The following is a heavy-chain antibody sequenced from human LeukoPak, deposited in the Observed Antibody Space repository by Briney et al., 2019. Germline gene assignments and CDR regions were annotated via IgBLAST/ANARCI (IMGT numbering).Heavy chain of an antibody. CDR3: AKCPYDFWTGYFDY. CDR1: GFTFSSYA. J-gene: IGHJ4*02. D-gene: IGHD3-3*01. V-gene: IGHV3-23*01. Sequence: GGSLRLSCAASGFTFSSYAMGWVRQAPGKGLEWVSGISGSDGSTYYADSVTGRFTISRDNSGNTLYLQMASLRAEDTAVYYCAKCPYDFWTGYFDYWGQGTRVTVSS. CDR2: ISGSDGST.